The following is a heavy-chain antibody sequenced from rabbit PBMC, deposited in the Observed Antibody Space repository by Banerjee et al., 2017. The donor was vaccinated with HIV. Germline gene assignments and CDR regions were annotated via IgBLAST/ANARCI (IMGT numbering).Heavy chain of an antibody. CDR3: ARTGDAGYGSHYGMDL. CDR1: GFDFSYNA. V-gene: IGHV1S47*01. J-gene: IGHJ6*01. CDR2: IYVDDGST. Sequence: EESGGDLVKPGASLTLTCKASGFDFSYNAMCWVRQAPGKGPEWIACIYVDDGSTFYASWVNGRFSISRSPSLNTVTLQMTSLTAADTATYFCARTGDAGYGSHYGMDLWGQGTLVTVS. D-gene: IGHD6-1*01.